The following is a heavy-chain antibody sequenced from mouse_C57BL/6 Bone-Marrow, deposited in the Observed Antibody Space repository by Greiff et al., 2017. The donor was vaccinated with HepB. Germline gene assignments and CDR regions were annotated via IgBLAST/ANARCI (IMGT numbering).Heavy chain of an antibody. V-gene: IGHV7-4*01. CDR3: VKAVSSGSSYTWFAY. CDR1: GFTFNDYQ. Sequence: EVMLVESGGGLVQPGASLRLSCAASGFTFNDYQMSWVRQAPGKAPEWLALIRNKANGYTTEYTASVKGRFTISRDNSQNILYLHMNTLRAEDSATYYCVKAVSSGSSYTWFAYWGQGTLVTVSA. CDR2: IRNKANGYTT. J-gene: IGHJ3*01. D-gene: IGHD1-1*01.